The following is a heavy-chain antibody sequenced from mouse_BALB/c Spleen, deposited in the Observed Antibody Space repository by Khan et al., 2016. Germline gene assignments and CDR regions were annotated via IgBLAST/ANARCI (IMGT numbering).Heavy chain of an antibody. CDR1: GFDFSRYW. Sequence: EVKLLESGGGLVQPGGSPKLSCAASGFDFSRYWMSWVRQAPGKGLEWIGEINPDSSTINYTPSLKDKFIISRDNAKNTLYLQMSKVRSEDTALYYCARLHYYGHVGYWGQGTTLTVSS. J-gene: IGHJ2*01. CDR3: ARLHYYGHVGY. D-gene: IGHD1-2*01. CDR2: INPDSSTI. V-gene: IGHV4-1*02.